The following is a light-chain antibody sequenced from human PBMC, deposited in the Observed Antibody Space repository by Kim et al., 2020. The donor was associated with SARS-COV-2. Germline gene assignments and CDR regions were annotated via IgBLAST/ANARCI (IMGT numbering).Light chain of an antibody. CDR1: QSVSSY. Sequence: PGERATLSCRASQSVSSYLAWYQQKPGQAPRLLIYDASNRATCIPARFSGSGSGTDFTLTISSLEPEDFAVYYCQQRSNWPPVTFGQGTRLEIK. CDR2: DAS. V-gene: IGKV3-11*01. CDR3: QQRSNWPPVT. J-gene: IGKJ5*01.